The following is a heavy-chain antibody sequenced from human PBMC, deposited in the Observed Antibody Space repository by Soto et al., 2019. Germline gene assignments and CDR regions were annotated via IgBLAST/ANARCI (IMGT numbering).Heavy chain of an antibody. CDR2: IYHSGGT. CDR3: ARDDYPYYYGMDV. J-gene: IGHJ6*02. Sequence: SETLSLTCAVSGGSISSSNWWSWVRQPPGKGLEWIGEIYHSGGTNYNPSLKSRVTISVDKSKNQFSLKLSSVTAADTAVYYCARDDYPYYYGMDVWGQGTTVTVSS. V-gene: IGHV4-4*02. CDR1: GGSISSSNW. D-gene: IGHD4-17*01.